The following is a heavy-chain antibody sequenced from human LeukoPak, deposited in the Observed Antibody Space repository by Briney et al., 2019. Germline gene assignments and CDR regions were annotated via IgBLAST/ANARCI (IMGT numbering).Heavy chain of an antibody. J-gene: IGHJ6*02. Sequence: GGSLRLSCAASGFALSSHWMTWVRQVPGRGPEWVANVNRAGSETYYLDSVKGRFTISKDNAKNSLYLQMNSLRAEDTALYHCARNNGMDVWGQGTTVIVSS. CDR3: ARNNGMDV. CDR2: VNRAGSET. CDR1: GFALSSHW. V-gene: IGHV3-7*03.